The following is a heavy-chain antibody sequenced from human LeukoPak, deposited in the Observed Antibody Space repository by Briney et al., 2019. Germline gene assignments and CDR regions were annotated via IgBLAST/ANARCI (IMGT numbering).Heavy chain of an antibody. CDR1: GFTFSSYW. CDR2: IWFDGKNE. V-gene: IGHV3-33*08. CDR3: VRGPHIAATSY. Sequence: GGSLRLSCAASGFTFSSYWMNWARQAPGKGLEWVADIWFDGKNEHFADSVKGRFTISRDNSKNTMYLQINSLRAEDTAVYYCVRGPHIAATSYWGQGTLVTVSS. J-gene: IGHJ4*02. D-gene: IGHD6-25*01.